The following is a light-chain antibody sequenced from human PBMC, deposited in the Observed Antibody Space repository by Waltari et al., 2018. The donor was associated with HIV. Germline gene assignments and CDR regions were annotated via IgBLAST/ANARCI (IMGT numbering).Light chain of an antibody. V-gene: IGLV1-51*01. CDR1: TSNIGNNF. CDR2: DNH. CDR3: GTWDTSLNAGV. Sequence: HSVLTPPPAVSAAPGQKVTISCPGPTSNIGNNFVCWYQKLPGTAPKLLIFDNHKRPSGVSDRFSASKSATSATLDITGLHTGDEAEYYCGTWDTSLNAGVFGGGTKVSVL. J-gene: IGLJ2*01.